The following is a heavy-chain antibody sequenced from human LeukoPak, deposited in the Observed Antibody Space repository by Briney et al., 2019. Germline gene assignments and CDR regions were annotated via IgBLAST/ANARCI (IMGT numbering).Heavy chain of an antibody. CDR3: ATDFVGAKPRENDY. Sequence: ASVKVSCKVSGYTLTELSMHWVRQAPGKGLEWMGGFDPEDGETIYAQKFQGRVTMTEDTSTDTAYMELSSLRSEDTAVYYCATDFVGAKPRENDYWGQGTLVPVSS. V-gene: IGHV1-24*01. CDR1: GYTLTELS. D-gene: IGHD1-26*01. J-gene: IGHJ4*02. CDR2: FDPEDGET.